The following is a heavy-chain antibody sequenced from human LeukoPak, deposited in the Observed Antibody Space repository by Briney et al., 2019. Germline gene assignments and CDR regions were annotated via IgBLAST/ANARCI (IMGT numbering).Heavy chain of an antibody. CDR2: ISSTSGSIM. Sequence: PGGSLRLSCAASGFTFSDYYMSWIRQAPGKGLEWVSYISSTSGSIMYYADSVKGRFTISRDNARNSLYLQMNSLRAEDTAVYYCARDRPGLGLPLNFDYWGQGTLVTVSS. CDR3: ARDRPGLGLPLNFDY. CDR1: GFTFSDYY. J-gene: IGHJ4*02. V-gene: IGHV3-11*01. D-gene: IGHD3/OR15-3a*01.